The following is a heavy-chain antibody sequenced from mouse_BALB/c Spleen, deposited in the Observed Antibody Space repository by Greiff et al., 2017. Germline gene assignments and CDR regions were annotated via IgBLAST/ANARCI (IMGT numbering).Heavy chain of an antibody. CDR1: GFSLTSYG. CDR3: ARYYCGSSDAMDY. J-gene: IGHJ4*01. V-gene: IGHV2-9*02. Sequence: VKLVESGPGLVAPSQSLSITCTVSGFSLTSYGVHWVRQPPGKGLEWLGVIWAGGSTNYNSALMSRLSISKDNSKSQVFLKMNSLQTDDTAMYYCARYYCGSSDAMDYWGQGTSVTGSS. CDR2: IWAGGST. D-gene: IGHD1-1*01.